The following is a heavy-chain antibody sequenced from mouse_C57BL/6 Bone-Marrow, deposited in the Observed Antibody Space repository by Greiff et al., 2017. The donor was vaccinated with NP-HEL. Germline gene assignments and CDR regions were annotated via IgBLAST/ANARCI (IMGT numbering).Heavy chain of an antibody. V-gene: IGHV1-7*01. CDR2: INPSSGYT. CDR1: GYTFTSYW. D-gene: IGHD1-2*01. CDR3: ARRDYYGSALAY. Sequence: VQLQQSGAELVKPGASVKLSCKASGYTFTSYWMHWVKQRPGQGLEWIGYINPSSGYTNYNQKFKGKATLTADKSSTTAYMQLSSLTSEDSSVYYCARRDYYGSALAYWGQGTLVTVSA. J-gene: IGHJ3*01.